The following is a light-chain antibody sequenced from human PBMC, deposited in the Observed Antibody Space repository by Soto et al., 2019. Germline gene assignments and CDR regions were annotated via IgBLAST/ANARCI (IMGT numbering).Light chain of an antibody. CDR1: GSNIGAGYD. J-gene: IGLJ2*01. Sequence: QSVLTQPLSVSGAPGQRVTIFCTGSGSNIGAGYDVHWYQQLPGTAPKLLISRNTNRPSGVPDRFSGSKSGSSASLAITGLQAEDEADYYCQSYDSRLRNVVFGGGTKLTVL. V-gene: IGLV1-40*01. CDR3: QSYDSRLRNVV. CDR2: RNT.